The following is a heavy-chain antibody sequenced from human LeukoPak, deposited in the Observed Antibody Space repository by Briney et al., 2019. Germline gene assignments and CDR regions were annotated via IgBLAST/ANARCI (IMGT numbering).Heavy chain of an antibody. V-gene: IGHV3-20*04. CDR2: INWNGGST. CDR3: ARGIAADGYYYGMDV. D-gene: IGHD6-13*01. CDR1: GFTLSNYG. Sequence: SAGSLRLSCAASGFTLSNYGMHWVRQAPGKGLEWVSGINWNGGSTGYADSVNGRFTISRDNAKNSLYLQMNSLRAEDTALYYCARGIAADGYYYGMDVWGQGTTVTVSS. J-gene: IGHJ6*02.